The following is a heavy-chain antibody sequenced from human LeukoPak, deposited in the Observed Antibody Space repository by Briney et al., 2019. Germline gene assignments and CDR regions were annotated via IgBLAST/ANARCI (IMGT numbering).Heavy chain of an antibody. CDR1: GFIVSSNY. CDR2: ISWNSGSI. CDR3: AKDIGPYYDSSGYYL. Sequence: PPGGSLRLSCAASGFIVSSNYMSWVRQAPGKGLEWVSGISWNSGSIGYADSVKGRFTISRDNAKNSLYLQMNSLRAEDTALYYCAKDIGPYYDSSGYYLWGQGTLVTVSS. V-gene: IGHV3-9*01. D-gene: IGHD3-22*01. J-gene: IGHJ4*02.